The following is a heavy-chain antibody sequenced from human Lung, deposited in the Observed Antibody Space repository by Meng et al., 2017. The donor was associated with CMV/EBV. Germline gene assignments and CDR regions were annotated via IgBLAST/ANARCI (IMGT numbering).Heavy chain of an antibody. CDR3: ARQGHGVPLDF. Sequence: GEXXKISCKGSGYIFSVYWIAWVRQMPGKDLEWVGIVYPGDSGTRYSPSLQGQVTISVDKSISTAYLQWSSLRASDTAIYYCARQGHGVPLDFSGQGTLVTVSS. V-gene: IGHV5-51*01. CDR1: GYIFSVYW. J-gene: IGHJ4*02. CDR2: VYPGDSGT. D-gene: IGHD2-8*01.